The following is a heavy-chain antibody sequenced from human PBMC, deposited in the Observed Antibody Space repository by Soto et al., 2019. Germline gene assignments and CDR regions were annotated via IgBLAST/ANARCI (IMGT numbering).Heavy chain of an antibody. V-gene: IGHV3-23*01. CDR2: ISSGGHST. Sequence: EVQLLESGGGLVQPGGSLRLSCAASGFTFSTYALSWVRQAPGKGLEWVSSISSGGHSTYYADSVKGRFTISRDNSNNTLYLQMDSLRAEDTAVYYCAKADYDILTGFDYWGQGTLVTDSS. D-gene: IGHD3-9*01. CDR3: AKADYDILTGFDY. CDR1: GFTFSTYA. J-gene: IGHJ4*02.